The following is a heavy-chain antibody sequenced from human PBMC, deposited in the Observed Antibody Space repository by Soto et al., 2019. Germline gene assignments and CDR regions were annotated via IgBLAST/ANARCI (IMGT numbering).Heavy chain of an antibody. J-gene: IGHJ3*02. CDR2: IYYSGST. V-gene: IGHV4-59*01. CDR3: ARDRLTDAFDI. D-gene: IGHD2-8*01. CDR1: GGSISSYY. Sequence: QVQLQESGPGLVKPSETLSLTCTVSGGSISSYYWSWIRQPPGKGLEWIGYIYYSGSTNYNPSLKSRVTISVDTSTNQCSLELSSVTAAHTAVYYCARDRLTDAFDIWGQGTMVTVSS.